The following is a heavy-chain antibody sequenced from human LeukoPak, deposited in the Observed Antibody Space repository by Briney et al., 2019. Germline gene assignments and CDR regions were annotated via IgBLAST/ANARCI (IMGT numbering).Heavy chain of an antibody. D-gene: IGHD1-20*01. J-gene: IGHJ3*02. Sequence: GGSLRLSCAASGFTVSSNYMSWVRQAPGKGLEWVSVIYSGGSTYYADSVRGRFSISRDSAKNTLYLQMNSLRGEDTAVYYCAREGYNWNDGQAFDIWGQGTMVTVSS. CDR2: IYSGGST. CDR1: GFTVSSNY. V-gene: IGHV3-53*05. CDR3: AREGYNWNDGQAFDI.